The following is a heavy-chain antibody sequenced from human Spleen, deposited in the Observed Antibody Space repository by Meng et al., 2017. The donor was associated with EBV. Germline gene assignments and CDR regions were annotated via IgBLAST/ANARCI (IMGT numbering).Heavy chain of an antibody. CDR3: ARGQSSKRAIDY. Sequence: QVKLRQSGPGLAKPSQSLSLTCAISGDNVSNSSFASNWIRQSPSRGLEWLSRTYYRSKWDNDYAISVRSRITVNADTSKNQISLHLTSVTPEDAAVYFCARGQSSKRAIDYWGQGTLVTVSS. CDR1: GDNVSNSSFA. CDR2: TYYRSKWDN. J-gene: IGHJ4*02. V-gene: IGHV6-1*01. D-gene: IGHD1-26*01.